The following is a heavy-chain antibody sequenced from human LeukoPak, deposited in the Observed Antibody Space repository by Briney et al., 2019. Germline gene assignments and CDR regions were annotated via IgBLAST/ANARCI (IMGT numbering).Heavy chain of an antibody. V-gene: IGHV4-4*02. CDR3: ALGYNDIWEL. Sequence: PSETLSLTCAVSSGSISSSTWWSWVRQPPGKGLEWIGEISHSGSTHYTPSLKSRVTISVDTSDNKFSLKMISVTAADAAVYYCALGYNDIWELWGRGTLVTVSS. J-gene: IGHJ4*02. CDR2: ISHSGST. CDR1: SGSISSSTW. D-gene: IGHD5-24*01.